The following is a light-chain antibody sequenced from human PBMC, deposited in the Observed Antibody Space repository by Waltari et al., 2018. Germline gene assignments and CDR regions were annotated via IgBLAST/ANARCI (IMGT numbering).Light chain of an antibody. J-gene: IGKJ1*01. CDR1: QSVLDSSNNKKY. Sequence: DIVMTQSPDSLAVSLGERAHINCKASQSVLDSSNNKKYLAWYQHKSGQPPKLLIYWASTRESGVPDRFSGSGSGTDFSLTINNLQPEDVAVYYCHQYYANPQTFGQGTRVEIK. CDR2: WAS. V-gene: IGKV4-1*01. CDR3: HQYYANPQT.